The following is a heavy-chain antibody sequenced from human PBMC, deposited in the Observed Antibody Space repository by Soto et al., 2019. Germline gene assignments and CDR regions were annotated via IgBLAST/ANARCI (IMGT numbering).Heavy chain of an antibody. CDR1: GFTFSGSA. D-gene: IGHD2-8*01. CDR2: IRSKANSYAT. Sequence: GGSLRLSCAASGFTFSGSAMHWVRQASGKGLEWVGRIRSKANSYATAYAASVKGRFTISRDDSKNTAYLQMNSLKTEDTAVYYCTRRILLCNNGVCSTGYTDYWGQGTLVTVSS. J-gene: IGHJ4*02. CDR3: TRRILLCNNGVCSTGYTDY. V-gene: IGHV3-73*01.